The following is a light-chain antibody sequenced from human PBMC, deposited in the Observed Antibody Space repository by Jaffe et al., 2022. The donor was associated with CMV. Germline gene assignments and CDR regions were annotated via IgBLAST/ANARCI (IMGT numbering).Light chain of an antibody. V-gene: IGKV3-20*01. J-gene: IGKJ4*01. CDR2: GSS. Sequence: EIVLTQSPGILSLSPGERATLYCKASQSISTSYLAWYQQRPGQAPRLLLYGSSNRATGVPDRFSGSGLGTDFTLTISRLEPADFAVYYCQQYGTSGALTFGGGTKVEIK. CDR3: QQYGTSGALT. CDR1: QSISTSY.